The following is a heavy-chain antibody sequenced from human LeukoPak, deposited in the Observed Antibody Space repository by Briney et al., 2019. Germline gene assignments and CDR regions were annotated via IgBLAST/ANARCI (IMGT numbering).Heavy chain of an antibody. CDR2: ISSGGTT. J-gene: IGHJ6*02. V-gene: IGHV3-23*04. D-gene: IGHD6-13*01. CDR3: AEGSWSGYYGLDS. CDR1: GLTFSSYA. Sequence: EVQLVESGGGLAKPGGSLRLSCAASGLTFSSYAMHWVRQAPGKGLDWVSAISSGGTTYYADSVKGRFTISRDNSKNTLSLQMHSLRPEDTAVYFCAEGSWSGYYGLDSWGQGVVVTVSS.